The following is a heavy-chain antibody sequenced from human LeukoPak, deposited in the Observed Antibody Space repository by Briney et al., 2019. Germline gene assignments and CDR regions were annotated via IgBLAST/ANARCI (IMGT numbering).Heavy chain of an antibody. J-gene: IGHJ4*02. CDR2: ISSGSPYT. D-gene: IGHD5-24*01. V-gene: IGHV3-11*05. Sequence: GGSLRLSCTASGFTFSDYYMTWIRQAPGKGLEWISYISSGSPYTNYADSVKGQFTISRDNAKNSLYLQMNSLRAEDTAVYYCARENNYRFVFWGQGTLVTVSS. CDR3: ARENNYRFVF. CDR1: GFTFSDYY.